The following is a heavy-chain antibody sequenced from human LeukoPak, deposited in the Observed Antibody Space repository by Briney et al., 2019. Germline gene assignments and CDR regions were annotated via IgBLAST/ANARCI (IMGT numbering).Heavy chain of an antibody. CDR2: ISYSGNTI. J-gene: IGHJ3*02. CDR1: GVTFSDYY. D-gene: IGHD6-13*01. V-gene: IGHV3-11*01. Sequence: GGSLRLSCAASGVTFSDYYMSWIRQAPGKGLECVSYISYSGNTIYYADSVKGRFTISRDNAKNSLYLQMNSLRAEDTALYYCARVGRTMTAAGFGAFDIWGQGTMVTVSS. CDR3: ARVGRTMTAAGFGAFDI.